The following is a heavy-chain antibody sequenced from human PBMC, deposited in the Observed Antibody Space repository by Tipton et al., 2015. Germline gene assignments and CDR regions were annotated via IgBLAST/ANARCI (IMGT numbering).Heavy chain of an antibody. CDR3: ARSLFPETAGLENWFDP. CDR1: GGSVSSGSYY. Sequence: TLSLTCAVSGGSVSSGSYYWSWIRQPPGKGLEWIGYIYYSGSTNYNPSLKSRVTISVDTSKNQFSLRLSSVTAADTAVYYCARSLFPETAGLENWFDPWGQGTLVTVSS. D-gene: IGHD6-13*01. J-gene: IGHJ5*02. V-gene: IGHV4-61*01. CDR2: IYYSGST.